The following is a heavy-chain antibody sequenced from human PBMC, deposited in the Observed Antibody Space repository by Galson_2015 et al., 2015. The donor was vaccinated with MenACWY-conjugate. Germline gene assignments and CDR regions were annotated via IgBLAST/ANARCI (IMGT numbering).Heavy chain of an antibody. Sequence: CLRLSCAASGFTFKNYAMSWVRQAPGKGLEWVSAISNDGGITYYADSVKGRFTISRDNSKNTLYLQMNSLRAEETALYYCAKQVWFGEPARGDDYWGQGTLVTVSS. V-gene: IGHV3-23*01. D-gene: IGHD3-10*01. J-gene: IGHJ4*02. CDR1: GFTFKNYA. CDR2: ISNDGGIT. CDR3: AKQVWFGEPARGDDY.